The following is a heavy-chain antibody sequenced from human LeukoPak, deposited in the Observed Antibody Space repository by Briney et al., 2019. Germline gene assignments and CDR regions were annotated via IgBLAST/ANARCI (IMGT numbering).Heavy chain of an antibody. CDR2: ISSSSSYI. Sequence: GESLRLSCAASGFTFSSYSMNWVRQAPGKGLEWVSSISSSSSYIYYADSVKGRFTISRDNAKNSLYLQMNSLRAEDTAVYYCARDYDSSGYYGPYWGQGTLVTVSS. D-gene: IGHD3-22*01. CDR1: GFTFSSYS. J-gene: IGHJ4*02. V-gene: IGHV3-21*01. CDR3: ARDYDSSGYYGPY.